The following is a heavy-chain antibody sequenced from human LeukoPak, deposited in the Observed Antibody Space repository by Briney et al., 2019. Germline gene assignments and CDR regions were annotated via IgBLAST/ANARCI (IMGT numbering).Heavy chain of an antibody. V-gene: IGHV3-74*01. Sequence: PGGSLRLSCAASGFTFSNYWMYWVRHTPGKGLVWVSRINSDASVTTYADSVKGRFTISRDNAKNTLYLQMNSLRAEDTAVYYCARVTAVAGTSVGVDAWGQGILVTVS. CDR2: INSDASVT. D-gene: IGHD6-19*01. J-gene: IGHJ4*02. CDR1: GFTFSNYW. CDR3: ARVTAVAGTSVGVDA.